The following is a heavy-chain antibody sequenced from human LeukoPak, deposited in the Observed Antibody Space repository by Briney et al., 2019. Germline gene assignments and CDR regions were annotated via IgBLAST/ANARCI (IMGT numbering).Heavy chain of an antibody. CDR3: ARWLQLDDAFDI. J-gene: IGHJ3*02. Sequence: SETLSLTCTASGGSVSNGRYYWSWSRQPPGKGLEWLGHIYYSGSTNYNPSRKSRVAISVDTSKNQYSLKLSSVTAADTAIYYCARWLQLDDAFDIWGQGTMVIVSS. D-gene: IGHD5-24*01. V-gene: IGHV4-61*01. CDR2: IYYSGST. CDR1: GGSVSNGRYY.